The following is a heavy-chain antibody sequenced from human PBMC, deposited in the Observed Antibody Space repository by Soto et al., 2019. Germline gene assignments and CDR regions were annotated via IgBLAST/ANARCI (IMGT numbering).Heavy chain of an antibody. CDR2: INTGNGNT. V-gene: IGHV1-3*04. CDR1: GYTFTHYA. CDR3: ARGGYSSGWYNYFDY. J-gene: IGHJ4*02. Sequence: ASVKVSCKASGYTFTHYAMHWVRQAPGQRLEWMGWINTGNGNTKYSQKFQGRVTITTDTSASTAYMELSSLRSEDTAVYYCARGGYSSGWYNYFDYWGQGTLVTVSS. D-gene: IGHD6-19*01.